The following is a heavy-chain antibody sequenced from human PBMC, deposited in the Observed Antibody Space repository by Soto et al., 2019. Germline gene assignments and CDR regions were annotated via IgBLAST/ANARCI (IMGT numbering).Heavy chain of an antibody. CDR3: AREGTDTAMGSFDY. D-gene: IGHD5-18*01. CDR1: GFTFSSYA. Sequence: GGSLRISXAASGFTFSSYAMQWVRQDPGKGLEGVAVISYDGSNKYYADSVKGRFTISRDNSKNTMYLQMNSLRAEDTAVYYCAREGTDTAMGSFDYWGQGTLVTVSS. CDR2: ISYDGSNK. J-gene: IGHJ4*02. V-gene: IGHV3-30-3*01.